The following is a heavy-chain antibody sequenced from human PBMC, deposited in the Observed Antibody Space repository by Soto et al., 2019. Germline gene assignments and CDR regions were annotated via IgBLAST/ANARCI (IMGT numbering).Heavy chain of an antibody. Sequence: PGESLKISCKGSGYSFSNWWIAWVRQMPGKGLEYMGIIYPSDSQTRYCPSFQGQVTISADKSISTAYLQWSSLKASDTAIYYCARHGFYGDYSSNYFDPWGQGTLVTVSS. D-gene: IGHD4-17*01. CDR3: ARHGFYGDYSSNYFDP. CDR2: IYPSDSQT. J-gene: IGHJ5*02. CDR1: GYSFSNWW. V-gene: IGHV5-51*01.